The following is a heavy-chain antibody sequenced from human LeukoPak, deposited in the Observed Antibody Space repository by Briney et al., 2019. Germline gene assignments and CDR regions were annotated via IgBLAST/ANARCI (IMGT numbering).Heavy chain of an antibody. Sequence: PGGSLRLSCAASGFTFSSYGMHWVRQAPGKGLEGVAFIRYDGSNKYYADSVKGRFTISRDNSKNTLYLQMNSLRAEDTAVYYCAKAAFGELYDYFDYWGQGTLVTVSS. CDR3: AKAAFGELYDYFDY. D-gene: IGHD3-10*01. J-gene: IGHJ4*02. CDR2: IRYDGSNK. V-gene: IGHV3-30*02. CDR1: GFTFSSYG.